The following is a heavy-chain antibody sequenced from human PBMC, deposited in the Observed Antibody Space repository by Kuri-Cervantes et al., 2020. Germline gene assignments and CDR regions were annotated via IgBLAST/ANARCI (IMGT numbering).Heavy chain of an antibody. J-gene: IGHJ6*02. CDR1: GFIVNNNY. V-gene: IGHV3-53*01. D-gene: IGHD5-18*01. CDR3: ARGERTGYGNDDMDV. Sequence: GESLKISCAASGFIVNNNYMAWARQAPGKGLEWVSVVHSGGNTYYADSVKGRFTISRDSSKNTVYLQMNSLRVEDTAVYYCARGERTGYGNDDMDVWGQGTTVTVSS. CDR2: VHSGGNT.